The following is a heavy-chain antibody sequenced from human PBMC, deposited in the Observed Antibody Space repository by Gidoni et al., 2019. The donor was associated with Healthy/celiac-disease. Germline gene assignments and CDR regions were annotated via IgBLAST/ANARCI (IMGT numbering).Heavy chain of an antibody. D-gene: IGHD3-3*01. Sequence: EVQLVESGGGVVQPGGSLRLSCAASGFTFDDYAMHWVRQAPGKGLEWVSLISGDGGSTYYADFVKGRFTISRDNSKNSLYLQMNSLRTEDTALYYCAKVGYDFWSGYYTNSYYYYYGMDVWGQGTTVTVSS. CDR1: GFTFDDYA. V-gene: IGHV3-43*02. CDR2: ISGDGGST. CDR3: AKVGYDFWSGYYTNSYYYYYGMDV. J-gene: IGHJ6*02.